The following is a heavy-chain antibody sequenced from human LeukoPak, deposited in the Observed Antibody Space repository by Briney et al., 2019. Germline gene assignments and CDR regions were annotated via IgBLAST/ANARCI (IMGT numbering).Heavy chain of an antibody. D-gene: IGHD2-15*01. CDR2: IYYSGST. J-gene: IGHJ5*02. CDR3: ARGVRCSGGSCYLAYNWFDP. V-gene: IGHV4-31*03. Sequence: ASETLSLTCTVSGGSISSGGYYWSWIRQHPGKGLEWIGYIYYSGSTYYNPPLKSRVTISVDTSKKQFSLKLSSVTAADTAVYYCARGVRCSGGSCYLAYNWFDPWGQGTLVTVSS. CDR1: GGSISSGGYY.